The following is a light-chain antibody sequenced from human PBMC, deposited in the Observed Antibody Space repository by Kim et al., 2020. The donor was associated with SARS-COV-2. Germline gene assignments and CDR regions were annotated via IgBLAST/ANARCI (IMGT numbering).Light chain of an antibody. CDR1: SLRSYY. Sequence: ALGQTVRITCQGDSLRSYYTSWYQQKPVQAPVLVIYGNNIRPSGIPDRFSGSSSGNTASLTITGAQAEDEADYYCNSRDSSGNLWVFGGGTKLTVL. CDR2: GNN. V-gene: IGLV3-19*01. J-gene: IGLJ3*02. CDR3: NSRDSSGNLWV.